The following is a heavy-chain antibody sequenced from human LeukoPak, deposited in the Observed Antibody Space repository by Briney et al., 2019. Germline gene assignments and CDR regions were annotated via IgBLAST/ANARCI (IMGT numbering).Heavy chain of an antibody. J-gene: IGHJ3*02. CDR2: THYSGST. CDR3: ASIKGYCSSTSCPGAFDI. CDR1: GGSISSYY. D-gene: IGHD2-2*01. Sequence: SETLSLTCTVSGGSISSYYWNWVRQPPGKSLEWIGFTHYSGSTFYNPSLKSRVSTSVDTSKNQFSLRLSFVTAADTAMYYCASIKGYCSSTSCPGAFDIWGQGTMVTVSS. V-gene: IGHV4-59*08.